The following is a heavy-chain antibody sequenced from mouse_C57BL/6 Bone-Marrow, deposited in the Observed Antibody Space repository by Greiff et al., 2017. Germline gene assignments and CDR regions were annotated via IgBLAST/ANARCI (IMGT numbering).Heavy chain of an antibody. J-gene: IGHJ4*01. CDR2: IDPEDGDT. D-gene: IGHD2-4*01. CDR3: TTRITPYYAMDY. Sequence: EVKLQESGAELVRPGASVKLSCTASGFNIKDYYMHWVKQRPEQGLEWIGRIDPEDGDTEYAPKFQGKATMTADTSSNTAYLQLSSLTSEDTAVYYCTTRITPYYAMDYWGQGTSVTVSS. V-gene: IGHV14-1*01. CDR1: GFNIKDYY.